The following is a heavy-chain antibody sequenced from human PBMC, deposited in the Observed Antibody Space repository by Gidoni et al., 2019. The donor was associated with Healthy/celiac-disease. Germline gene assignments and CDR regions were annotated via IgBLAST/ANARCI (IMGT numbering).Heavy chain of an antibody. CDR1: GFPFSSYS. D-gene: IGHD1-1*01. Sequence: EVQLVESGGGLVQPGGSLRLSCAASGFPFSSYSMNWVRQAPGKGLEWVSSISNSSSYTYYADSVKGRFTISRDNAKNSLYLQMNSLRAEDTAVYYCARDRLPGGTYYFDYWGQGTLVTVSS. CDR3: ARDRLPGGTYYFDY. V-gene: IGHV3-21*01. J-gene: IGHJ4*02. CDR2: ISNSSSYT.